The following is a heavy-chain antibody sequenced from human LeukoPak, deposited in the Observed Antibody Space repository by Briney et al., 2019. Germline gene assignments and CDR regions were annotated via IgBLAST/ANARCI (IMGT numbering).Heavy chain of an antibody. CDR1: GGSISSSSYY. CDR2: INHSGST. CDR3: ARAPYCSGGSCYSRYFDY. Sequence: PSETLSLTCTVSGGSISSSSYYWGWIRQPPGKGLEWIGEINHSGSTNYNPSLKSRVTISVDTSKNQFSLKLSSVTAADTAVYYCARAPYCSGGSCYSRYFDYWGQGTLVTVSS. J-gene: IGHJ4*02. V-gene: IGHV4-39*07. D-gene: IGHD2-15*01.